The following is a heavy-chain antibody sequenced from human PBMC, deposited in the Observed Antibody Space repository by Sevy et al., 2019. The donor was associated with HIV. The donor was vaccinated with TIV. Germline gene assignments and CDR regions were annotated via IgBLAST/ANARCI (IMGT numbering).Heavy chain of an antibody. CDR1: GFTFSNYG. J-gene: IGHJ4*02. Sequence: GGSLRLSCAASGFTFSNYGMHWVRQAPGKGLEWVAVIWNDGINKYYAYSVKGRFTFSRDNSKNTLYLQMNSLRVEDTAVYFCARGGDFNDRSAKRDFDYWGQGTLVTVSS. V-gene: IGHV3-33*01. CDR3: ARGGDFNDRSAKRDFDY. CDR2: IWNDGINK. D-gene: IGHD3-22*01.